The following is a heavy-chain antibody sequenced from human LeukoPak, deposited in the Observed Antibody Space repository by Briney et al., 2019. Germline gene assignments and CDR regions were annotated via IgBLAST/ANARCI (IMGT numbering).Heavy chain of an antibody. Sequence: GGSLMLPWAGSGCICNRYWISWVRQAPGKGLEWVANIKQDGSEKYYVDSVKGRFTISRDNAKNSLYLQMNSLRAEDTAVYYCARDHIVGATNFDSWGQGSLVTVSS. CDR3: ARDHIVGATNFDS. J-gene: IGHJ4*02. D-gene: IGHD1-26*01. V-gene: IGHV3-7*01. CDR1: GCICNRYW. CDR2: IKQDGSEK.